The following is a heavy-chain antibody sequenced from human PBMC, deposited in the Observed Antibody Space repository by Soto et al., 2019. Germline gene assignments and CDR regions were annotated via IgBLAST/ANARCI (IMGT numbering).Heavy chain of an antibody. Sequence: VQLVQSGPEVKKPGASVNVSCKASGYAFTDYYIHWVRQAPGQRPEWMGWINPKSGGTSFAQKFRGRVTMTRDTSISAVYMELTRLRSGDTAVYYCARLTVPLDIVVLPTASFDYWGQGTLVTVSS. V-gene: IGHV1-2*02. CDR2: INPKSGGT. CDR1: GYAFTDYY. J-gene: IGHJ4*02. CDR3: ARLTVPLDIVVLPTASFDY. D-gene: IGHD2-2*01.